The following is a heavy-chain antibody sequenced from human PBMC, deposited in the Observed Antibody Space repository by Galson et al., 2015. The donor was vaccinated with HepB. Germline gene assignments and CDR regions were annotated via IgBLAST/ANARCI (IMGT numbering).Heavy chain of an antibody. D-gene: IGHD2-15*01. V-gene: IGHV3-66*01. CDR1: GLTVNNYY. CDR2: SFTDGRT. Sequence: SLRLSCAASGLTVNNYYMTWVRQAPGKGLQWVAASFTDGRTYYIDSVEGRFSLSRDNSKNTLYLQMNSLRVEDTAVYYCATTRFDPWGQGTLVTVSS. J-gene: IGHJ5*02. CDR3: ATTRFDP.